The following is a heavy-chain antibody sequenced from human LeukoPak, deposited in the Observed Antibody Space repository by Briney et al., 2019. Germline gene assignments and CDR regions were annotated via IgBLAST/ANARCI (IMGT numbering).Heavy chain of an antibody. CDR2: IHSSGAT. CDR1: GFTGSNNY. D-gene: IGHD5-18*01. CDR3: AKEGTPMASSYFDY. V-gene: IGHV3-66*03. J-gene: IGHJ4*02. Sequence: GGSLRLSCAASGFTGSNNYVSWVRQAPGMGLKWVSAIHSSGATCYADSVKGRFTISRDNSDNTLYLQMNSLRDEDTAIYYCAKEGTPMASSYFDYWGQGTLIAVSS.